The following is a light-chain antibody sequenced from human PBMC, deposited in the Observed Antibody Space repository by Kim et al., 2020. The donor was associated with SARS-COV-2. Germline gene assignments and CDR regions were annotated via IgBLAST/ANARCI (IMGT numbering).Light chain of an antibody. CDR2: DVS. J-gene: IGLJ3*02. Sequence: GQSITISCPGTSSDVGAYNFVSWYQQHPGEAPKLIIYDVSQRPSGVSNRFSGSKSGNTASLTISGLRAEDEADYYCTSFTTSFTWVFGGGTQLTVL. CDR1: SSDVGAYNF. V-gene: IGLV2-14*03. CDR3: TSFTTSFTWV.